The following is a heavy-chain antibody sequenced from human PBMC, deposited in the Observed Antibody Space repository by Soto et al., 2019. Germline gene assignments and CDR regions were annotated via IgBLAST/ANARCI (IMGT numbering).Heavy chain of an antibody. V-gene: IGHV1-2*04. J-gene: IGHJ4*02. D-gene: IGHD2-2*01. CDR1: RYTFTGYY. CDR2: INPNSGGT. Sequence: ASVTVSCQASRYTFTGYYMHWVRQAPGQGLEWMGWINPNSGGTNYAQKFQGWVTMTRDTSISTAYMELSRLRSDDTAVYYCARSPYCSSTSCQKGLDYWGQGTLVTVSS. CDR3: ARSPYCSSTSCQKGLDY.